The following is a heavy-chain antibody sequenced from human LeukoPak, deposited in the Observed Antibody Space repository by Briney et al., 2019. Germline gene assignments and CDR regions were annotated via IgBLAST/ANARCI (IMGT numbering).Heavy chain of an antibody. CDR1: GFTFHKYA. Sequence: GGSLRLSCAASGFTFHKYAMTWVRQAPGKGLEWVSGIIGSGDSTYYADSVKGRFTISRDNSKNTLYLQMNSLRAEDTAVYYCAREVYSSGWSSFDYWGQGTLVTVSS. J-gene: IGHJ4*02. D-gene: IGHD6-19*01. V-gene: IGHV3-23*01. CDR3: AREVYSSGWSSFDY. CDR2: IIGSGDST.